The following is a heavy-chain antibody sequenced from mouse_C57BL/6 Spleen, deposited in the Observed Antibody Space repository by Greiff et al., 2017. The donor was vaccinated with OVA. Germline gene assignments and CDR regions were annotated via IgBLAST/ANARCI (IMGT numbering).Heavy chain of an antibody. J-gene: IGHJ1*03. D-gene: IGHD2-5*01. CDR1: GYAFSSSW. CDR3: ARGGYSRYFDV. CDR2: IYPGDGDT. V-gene: IGHV1-82*01. Sequence: VQLQQSGPELVKPGASVKISCKASGYAFSSSWMNWVKQRPGKGLEWIGRIYPGDGDTNYNGKFKGKATLTADKSSSTAYMQLSSLTSEDSAVYFCARGGYSRYFDVWGTGTTVTVSS.